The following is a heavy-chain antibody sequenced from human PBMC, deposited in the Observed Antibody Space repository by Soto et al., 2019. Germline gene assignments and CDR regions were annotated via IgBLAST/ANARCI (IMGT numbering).Heavy chain of an antibody. Sequence: SGGSLRLSCAASGFTFSSYAMSWVRQAPGKGLEWVSAISGSGGSTYYADSVKGRFTISRDNSKNTLYLQMNSLRAEDTAVYYCARESVNYYDSSGYYSYWGQGTLVTVSS. D-gene: IGHD3-22*01. J-gene: IGHJ4*02. CDR1: GFTFSSYA. CDR3: ARESVNYYDSSGYYSY. CDR2: ISGSGGST. V-gene: IGHV3-23*01.